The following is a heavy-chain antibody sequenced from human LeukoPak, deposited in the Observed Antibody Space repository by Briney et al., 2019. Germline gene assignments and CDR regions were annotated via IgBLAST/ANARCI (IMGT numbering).Heavy chain of an antibody. CDR1: GGTFSSYA. V-gene: IGHV1-69*04. D-gene: IGHD3-16*02. CDR2: IIPIFGIA. J-gene: IGHJ6*03. CDR3: AKSWGYTRPYYNYMDV. Sequence: SVKVSCKASGGTFSSYAISWVRQAPGQGLEWMGRIIPIFGIANYAQKFQGRVTITADKSTSTAYMELSSLRSEDTAVYYCAKSWGYTRPYYNYMDVWGKGTTVTVSS.